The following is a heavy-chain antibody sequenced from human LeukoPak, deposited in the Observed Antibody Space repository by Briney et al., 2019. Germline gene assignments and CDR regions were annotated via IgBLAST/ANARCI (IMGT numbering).Heavy chain of an antibody. Sequence: GGSLRLSCAASGFTFSSFVVHWVRQAPGKGLEWVAMISSDGSNENYADSVKGRFTISRDNSKNTLYLQMNSLRTEDTAIYYCARDKFLEWLSPFDYWGQGTLATVSS. CDR1: GFTFSSFV. CDR2: ISSDGSNE. J-gene: IGHJ4*02. CDR3: ARDKFLEWLSPFDY. V-gene: IGHV3-30*03. D-gene: IGHD3-3*01.